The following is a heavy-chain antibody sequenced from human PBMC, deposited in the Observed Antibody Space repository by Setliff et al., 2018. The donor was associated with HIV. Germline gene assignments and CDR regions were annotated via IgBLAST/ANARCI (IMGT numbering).Heavy chain of an antibody. CDR2: IYYSGST. D-gene: IGHD3-22*01. Sequence: PSETLSLTCTVSGGSISSHYWSWIRQPPGKGLEWIGYIYYSGSTNYNPSLKSRVTISVDKSKNQFSLKLASVTAADTAVYYCASGEPYYYDSTGYSGNYFDYWGQGTLVTVSA. CDR3: ASGEPYYYDSTGYSGNYFDY. J-gene: IGHJ4*02. CDR1: GGSISSHY. V-gene: IGHV4-59*11.